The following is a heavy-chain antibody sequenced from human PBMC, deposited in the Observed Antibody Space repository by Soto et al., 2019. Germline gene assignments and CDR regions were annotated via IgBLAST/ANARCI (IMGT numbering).Heavy chain of an antibody. J-gene: IGHJ5*02. Sequence: QVQLQESGPGLVKPSQTLSLTCTVSGGSISSGGYYWSWIRQHPGKGLEWIGYIYYSGSTYYNPSLKSRVTISVDTSKNQFSLKLSSVTAADTAVYYCARGKASYYDSSGYSNWFDPWGQGTLVTVSS. CDR2: IYYSGST. CDR3: ARGKASYYDSSGYSNWFDP. D-gene: IGHD3-22*01. CDR1: GGSISSGGYY. V-gene: IGHV4-31*03.